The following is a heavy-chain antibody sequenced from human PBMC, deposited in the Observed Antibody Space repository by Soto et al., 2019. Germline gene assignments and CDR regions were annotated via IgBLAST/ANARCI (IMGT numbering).Heavy chain of an antibody. CDR2: IKHDGSES. V-gene: IGHV3-7*01. CDR1: GFALNIYC. CDR3: ARSRGRTYYFDF. J-gene: IGHJ4*02. Sequence: GGCLRLSCAASGFALNIYCMTWVRQAPGKGLGWVASIKHDGSESYYVASVRGRFTISRDNDKNSLSLQMNSLTAEDTAIYYFARSRGRTYYFDFWGLGSLVTVSS. D-gene: IGHD1-7*01.